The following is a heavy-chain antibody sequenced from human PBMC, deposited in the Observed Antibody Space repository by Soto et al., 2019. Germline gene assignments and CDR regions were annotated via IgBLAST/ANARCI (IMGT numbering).Heavy chain of an antibody. CDR3: ARAPGYSYGYFDY. CDR2: IYYSGST. Sequence: SETLSLTCTVSGGSISSYWFAWIRHRQEQGKGREWIGYIYYSGSTYYNPPLKSRVTISVDTSKNQFSLKLSSVTAADTAVYYCARAPGYSYGYFDYWGQGTLVTVSS. J-gene: IGHJ4*02. V-gene: IGHV4-59*01. CDR1: GGSISSYW. D-gene: IGHD5-18*01.